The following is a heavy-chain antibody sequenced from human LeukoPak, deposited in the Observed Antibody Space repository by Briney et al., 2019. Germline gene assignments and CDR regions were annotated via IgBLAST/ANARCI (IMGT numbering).Heavy chain of an antibody. V-gene: IGHV4-59*01. CDR1: GGSISSYY. J-gene: IGHJ5*02. CDR3: ASPVWSGYYIDWFDP. D-gene: IGHD3-3*01. Sequence: PSETLSLTCTVSGGSISSYYWSWIRQPPGKGLEWIGYIYYNGSTNYNPSLKSRVTISVDTSKNQFSLKLSSVTAADTAVYYCASPVWSGYYIDWFDPWGQGTLVTVSS. CDR2: IYYNGST.